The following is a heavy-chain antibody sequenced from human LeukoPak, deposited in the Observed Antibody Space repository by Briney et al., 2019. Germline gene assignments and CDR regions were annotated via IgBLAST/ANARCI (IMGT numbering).Heavy chain of an antibody. Sequence: GGSLRISCAASGFTFSNYAMSWVRQAPGKGLEWVSDINSSGGDTYYADSVKGRFTISRDNSKNTLYLQMSSLRAEDTAVFYCGRLTYSGHNVFDIWGRGTMATVSS. D-gene: IGHD2-21*01. CDR2: INSSGGDT. CDR3: GRLTYSGHNVFDI. J-gene: IGHJ3*02. V-gene: IGHV3-23*01. CDR1: GFTFSNYA.